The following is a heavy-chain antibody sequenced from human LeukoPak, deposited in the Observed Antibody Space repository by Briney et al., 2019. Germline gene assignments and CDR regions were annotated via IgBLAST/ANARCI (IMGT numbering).Heavy chain of an antibody. CDR1: GFTFSSYA. CDR3: AREYCSGGSCETSMDV. Sequence: GGSLRLSCAASGFTFSSYAMHWVRQAPGKGLEWVAVISYDGSNKYYADSVKGRFTISRDNSKNTLYLQMNSLRAEDTAVYYCAREYCSGGSCETSMDVWGQGTTVTVSS. J-gene: IGHJ6*02. CDR2: ISYDGSNK. D-gene: IGHD2-15*01. V-gene: IGHV3-30-3*01.